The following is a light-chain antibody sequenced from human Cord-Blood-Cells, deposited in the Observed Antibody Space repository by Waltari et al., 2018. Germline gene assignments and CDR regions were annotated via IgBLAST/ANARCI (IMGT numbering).Light chain of an antibody. J-gene: IGLJ3*02. CDR1: SSDVGSYNL. V-gene: IGLV2-23*01. Sequence: QSALTQPASVSGSPGQSITISCTGTSSDVGSYNLVSWYQQHPGKATKLMIYEGSKRPSGVSNRFSGSNSGNTASLTISGLQAEDEADYYCCSYAGSSTWVFGGGTKLTVL. CDR3: CSYAGSSTWV. CDR2: EGS.